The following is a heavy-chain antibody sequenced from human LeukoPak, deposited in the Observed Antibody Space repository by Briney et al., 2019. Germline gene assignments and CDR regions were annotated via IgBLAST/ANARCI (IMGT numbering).Heavy chain of an antibody. Sequence: ASVKVSCKASGYTFTSYGISWVRPAPGQGLEWMGWISAYNGNTNYTQKLQDRVTMTTNTSTSTAYMELRSLRSDDTAVYYCAREDVVTTFDHWGQGTLVTVSS. V-gene: IGHV1-18*01. D-gene: IGHD3-22*01. J-gene: IGHJ4*02. CDR3: AREDVVTTFDH. CDR1: GYTFTSYG. CDR2: ISAYNGNT.